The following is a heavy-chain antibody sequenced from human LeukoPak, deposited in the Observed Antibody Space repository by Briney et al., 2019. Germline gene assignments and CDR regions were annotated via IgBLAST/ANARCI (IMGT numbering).Heavy chain of an antibody. V-gene: IGHV1-69*05. CDR1: GGTFSSYA. D-gene: IGHD3-22*01. CDR3: ARDPTHYYDSSGYGPMYY. CDR2: IIPIFGTA. J-gene: IGHJ4*02. Sequence: ASVKVSCKASGGTFSSYAISWVRQAPGQGLEWMGRIIPIFGTANYEQKFQGRVTITTDESTSTAYMELSSLRSEDTAVYYCARDPTHYYDSSGYGPMYYWGQGTLVTVSS.